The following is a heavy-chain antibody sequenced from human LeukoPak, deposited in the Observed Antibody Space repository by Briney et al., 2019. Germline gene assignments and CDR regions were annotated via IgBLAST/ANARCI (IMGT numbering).Heavy chain of an antibody. CDR2: IKQDGSEE. D-gene: IGHD2-2*02. CDR1: GFIFKSYW. Sequence: PGGSLRLSCAASGFIFKSYWMSWVRQAPGKGLEWVANIKQDGSEENYVDSVRGRFTISRDNAKKSLYLQMNSLRAEDTAVYYCAVRGDSLGYIPGYWGQGTLVTVSS. V-gene: IGHV3-7*01. J-gene: IGHJ4*02. CDR3: AVRGDSLGYIPGY.